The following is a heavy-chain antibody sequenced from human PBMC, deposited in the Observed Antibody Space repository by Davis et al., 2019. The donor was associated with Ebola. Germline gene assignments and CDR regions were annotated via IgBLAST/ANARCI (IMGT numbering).Heavy chain of an antibody. CDR1: GFTFSSYA. V-gene: IGHV3-23*01. CDR3: ARGAVLEWYLDY. D-gene: IGHD3-3*01. J-gene: IGHJ4*02. CDR2: ISGDGSNT. Sequence: PGGSLRLSCAASGFTFSSYAMSWVRQAPGKGLEWVSGISGDGSNTYYVDSVKGRFTISRDNSKNTLHLQMNSLRAEDTALYYCARGAVLEWYLDYWGQGTPVTVSS.